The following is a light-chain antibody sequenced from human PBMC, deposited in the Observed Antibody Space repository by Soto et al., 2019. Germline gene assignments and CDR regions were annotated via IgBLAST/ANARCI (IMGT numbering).Light chain of an antibody. Sequence: QAVLTQSPSASGTPGQRVPISCSGSSSNLGTNTVTWYQHLPGTAPKLLIYRSTQRPSGVPDRFSGSKSGTSASLAISGLQSEDEADYYCAAWDDSLNGVVFGGGTKLTVL. CDR2: RST. CDR1: SSNLGTNT. J-gene: IGLJ2*01. CDR3: AAWDDSLNGVV. V-gene: IGLV1-44*01.